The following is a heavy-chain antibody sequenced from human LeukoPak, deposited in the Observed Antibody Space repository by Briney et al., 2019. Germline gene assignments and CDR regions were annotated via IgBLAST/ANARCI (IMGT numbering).Heavy chain of an antibody. CDR3: AKDSGSYYGSGTPFDY. CDR1: GFTFSSYE. CDR2: ISSSGSTI. V-gene: IGHV3-48*03. D-gene: IGHD3-10*01. J-gene: IGHJ4*02. Sequence: GGSLRLSCAASGFTFSSYEMNWVRQAPGKGLEWVSYISSSGSTIYYADSVKGRFTISRDNAKNSLYLQMNSLRAEDTALYYCAKDSGSYYGSGTPFDYWGQGTLVTVSS.